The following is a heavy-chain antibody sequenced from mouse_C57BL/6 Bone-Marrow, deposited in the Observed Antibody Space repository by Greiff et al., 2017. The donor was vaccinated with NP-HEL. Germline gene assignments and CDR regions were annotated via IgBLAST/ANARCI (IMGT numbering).Heavy chain of an antibody. CDR2: IYPGSGST. J-gene: IGHJ4*01. V-gene: IGHV1-84*01. CDR3: ARSYYGSSFYYYAMDY. D-gene: IGHD1-1*01. Sequence: VQVVESGPELVKPGASVKISCKASGYTFTDYYINWVKQRPGQGLEWIGWIYPGSGSTNYNEKFKSKATLTVDTSSSTAYMQLSSLTSEDSAVYYCARSYYGSSFYYYAMDYWGQGTSVTVSS. CDR1: GYTFTDYY.